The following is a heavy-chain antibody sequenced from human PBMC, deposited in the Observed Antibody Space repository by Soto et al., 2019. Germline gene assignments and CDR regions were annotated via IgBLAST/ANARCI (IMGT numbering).Heavy chain of an antibody. V-gene: IGHV3-23*01. D-gene: IGHD6-19*01. Sequence: GGSLRLSCAASGFTFSTYTMSWVRQAPGKGLEWVSGIGGSGYSTYYADSVKGRFTISRDNLKNTLYLQMNSLRAEDTAVYYRAKESSSAWRPNFDYWSQGALVTVSS. CDR1: GFTFSTYT. CDR3: AKESSSAWRPNFDY. J-gene: IGHJ4*02. CDR2: IGGSGYST.